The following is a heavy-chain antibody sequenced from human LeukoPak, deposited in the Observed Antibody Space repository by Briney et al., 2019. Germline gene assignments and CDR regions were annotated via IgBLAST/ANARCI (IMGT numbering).Heavy chain of an antibody. V-gene: IGHV4-59*12. Sequence: SETLSLTCTVSGGSISSYYWSWIRQPPGKGLEWIGYIYYSGSTNYNPSLKSRVTISVDKSKNQFSLKLSSVTAADTAVYYCASSGYSYGLGFDYWGQGTLVTVSS. CDR2: IYYSGST. CDR3: ASSGYSYGLGFDY. D-gene: IGHD5-18*01. CDR1: GGSISSYY. J-gene: IGHJ4*02.